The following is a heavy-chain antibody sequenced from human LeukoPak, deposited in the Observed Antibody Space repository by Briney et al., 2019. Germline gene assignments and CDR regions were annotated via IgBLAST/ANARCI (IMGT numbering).Heavy chain of an antibody. J-gene: IGHJ4*02. V-gene: IGHV1-2*02. Sequence: ASVTVSCKSSGYTFTVYYMHWVRQAPGQGLEWMGWINPNSGGTNYAQKFQGRVTMTRDTSISTAYMELSRLRSDDTAVYYCARSVAAAGTSGRENDYWGQGTLVTVSS. CDR2: INPNSGGT. D-gene: IGHD6-13*01. CDR1: GYTFTVYY. CDR3: ARSVAAAGTSGRENDY.